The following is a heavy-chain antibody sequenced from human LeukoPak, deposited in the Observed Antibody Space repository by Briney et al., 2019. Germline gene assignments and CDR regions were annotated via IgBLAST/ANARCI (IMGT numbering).Heavy chain of an antibody. CDR3: ARTNYDFWSGCTDAFDI. CDR2: MNPNSGNT. D-gene: IGHD3-3*01. V-gene: IGHV1-8*01. J-gene: IGHJ3*02. CDR1: GYTFTSYD. Sequence: ASVKVSCKASGYTFTSYDINWVRQATGQGLEWMGWMNPNSGNTGYAQKFQGRVTITRNTSISTAYMELSSLRSEDTAVYYCARTNYDFWSGCTDAFDIWGQGTMVTVSS.